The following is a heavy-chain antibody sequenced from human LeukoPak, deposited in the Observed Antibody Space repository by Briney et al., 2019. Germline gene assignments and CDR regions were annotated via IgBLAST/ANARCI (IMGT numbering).Heavy chain of an antibody. D-gene: IGHD5-12*01. CDR2: IYYSGST. CDR3: AREDGYDVNWFDP. Sequence: SETLSLTCTVSGGSISSGDYYWSWIRQPPGKGLEWIGYIYYSGSTYYNPSLKSRVTISVDTSKNQFSLKLSSVTAADTAVYYCAREDGYDVNWFDPGGQGTLVTVSS. V-gene: IGHV4-30-4*01. J-gene: IGHJ5*02. CDR1: GGSISSGDYY.